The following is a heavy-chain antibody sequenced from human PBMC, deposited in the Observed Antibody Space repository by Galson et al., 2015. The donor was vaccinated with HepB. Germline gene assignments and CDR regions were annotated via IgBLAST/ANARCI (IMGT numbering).Heavy chain of an antibody. J-gene: IGHJ3*02. V-gene: IGHV1-2*04. Sequence: SVKVSCKASGYTFTGYYMHWVRQAPGQGLEWMGWINPNSGGTNYAQKFQGWVTMTRDTSISTAYMELSRLRSDDTAVYYCARASLWSGGSCLSFDIWGQGTMVTVSS. CDR2: INPNSGGT. CDR1: GYTFTGYY. CDR3: ARASLWSGGSCLSFDI. D-gene: IGHD2-15*01.